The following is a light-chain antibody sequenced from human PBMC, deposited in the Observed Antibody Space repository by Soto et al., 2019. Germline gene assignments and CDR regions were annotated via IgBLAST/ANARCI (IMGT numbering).Light chain of an antibody. CDR3: QQYSSSVTYT. Sequence: EFVLTQSPDTLSLSPGERATLSCRASQSVGNNYLAWYQEKPGQAPRLLIYGASSRATGIPDRFSGSGSGTDFTLTISRLEPEDFAVYYCQQYSSSVTYTFGQGTKLEIK. CDR2: GAS. CDR1: QSVGNNY. V-gene: IGKV3-20*01. J-gene: IGKJ2*01.